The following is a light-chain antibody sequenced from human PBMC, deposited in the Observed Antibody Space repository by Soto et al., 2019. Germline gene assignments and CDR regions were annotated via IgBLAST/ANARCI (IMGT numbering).Light chain of an antibody. CDR3: LLYYGNIQV. V-gene: IGLV7-43*01. CDR1: TGAVTSASY. J-gene: IGLJ3*02. CDR2: STS. Sequence: QAVVIQEPSLTVSPGETVTLTCASSTGAVTSASYPNWLQQKPGQAPRALVHSTSNKHSWTPARFSGSLLGGKAALTPSGVQPEDEADYYCLLYYGNIQVFGRGTKLTVL.